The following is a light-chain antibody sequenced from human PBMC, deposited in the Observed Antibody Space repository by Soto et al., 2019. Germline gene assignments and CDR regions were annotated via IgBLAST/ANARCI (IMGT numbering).Light chain of an antibody. CDR3: SSYTSVTTFVV. Sequence: QSALTQPASVSGSPGQSITISCTGTSSDIGRYNFVSWYQQHPGKAPKLLVYEVTNRPSGVSNRFSGSKSGNTASLTIFGLQTDDEADYYCSSYTSVTTFVVFGTGTKLTVL. CDR2: EVT. V-gene: IGLV2-14*01. CDR1: SSDIGRYNF. J-gene: IGLJ1*01.